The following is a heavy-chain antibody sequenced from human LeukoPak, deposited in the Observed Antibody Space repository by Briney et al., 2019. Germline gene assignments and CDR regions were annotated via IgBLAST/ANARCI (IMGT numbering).Heavy chain of an antibody. D-gene: IGHD2-2*01. CDR1: GFTFSIYA. Sequence: GGSLRLSCAASGFTFSIYAMSWVRQAPGKGLEWVSSIGGSGSGYSTYYADSVKGRFTISRDNSKNTLYLQMNSLRAEDTAVYYCAKASPYQLLGGEFDYWGQGTLVTVSS. V-gene: IGHV3-23*01. J-gene: IGHJ4*02. CDR3: AKASPYQLLGGEFDY. CDR2: IGGSGSGYST.